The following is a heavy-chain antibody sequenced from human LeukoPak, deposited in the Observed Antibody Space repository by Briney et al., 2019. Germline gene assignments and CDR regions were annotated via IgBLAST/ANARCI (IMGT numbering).Heavy chain of an antibody. CDR3: ARDSDSSGYYYSVPFDY. V-gene: IGHV1-2*02. D-gene: IGHD3-22*01. CDR2: INPNSGGT. Sequence: ASVKVSCKASGYTFTGYYMHWVRQAPGQGLEWMGWINPNSGGTNYAQKFQGRATRTRDTSISTAYMELSRLRSGDTAVYYCARDSDSSGYYYSVPFDYWGQGTLVTDSS. J-gene: IGHJ4*02. CDR1: GYTFTGYY.